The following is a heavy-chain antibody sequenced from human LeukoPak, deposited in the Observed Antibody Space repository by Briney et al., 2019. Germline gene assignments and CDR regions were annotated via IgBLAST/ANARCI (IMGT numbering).Heavy chain of an antibody. CDR3: ARGIYDSSGYYNPDAFDI. CDR2: INPNSGGT. J-gene: IGHJ3*02. CDR1: GYTFTGYY. V-gene: IGHV1-2*02. Sequence: ASVKVSCKASGYTFTGYYMHWVRQAPGQGLEWMGWINPNSGGTNYAQKFQGRVTMTTDTSTSTAYMELRSLTSDDTAVYYCARGIYDSSGYYNPDAFDIWGQGTMVTVSS. D-gene: IGHD3-22*01.